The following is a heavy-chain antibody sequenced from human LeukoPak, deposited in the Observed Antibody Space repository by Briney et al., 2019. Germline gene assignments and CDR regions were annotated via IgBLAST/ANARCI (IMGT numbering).Heavy chain of an antibody. CDR3: ATSPLAYCGGDCYNLAAFDI. V-gene: IGHV4-59*01. Sequence: SETLSLTCTVSGGSISSYYWSCIRQPPGKGLEWIGYIYYRGSTNYNPSLTSRVTISVDTSKNQFSLKLSSVTAADTAVYYCATSPLAYCGGDCYNLAAFDIWGQGTMVTVSS. CDR2: IYYRGST. D-gene: IGHD2-21*01. CDR1: GGSISSYY. J-gene: IGHJ3*02.